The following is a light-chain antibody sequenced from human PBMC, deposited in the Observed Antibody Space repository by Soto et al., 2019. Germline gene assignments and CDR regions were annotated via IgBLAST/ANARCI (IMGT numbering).Light chain of an antibody. V-gene: IGKV1-5*01. J-gene: IGKJ1*01. Sequence: DIQMTQSPSTLSASVGDTVTITRRASESISSWLAWYKETPGKAPKLLIYDASSLESGVPSRFSGSGSGTEFTLTITSLEPEDFAVYYCQQRSNWPPTFGQGTKVDIK. CDR2: DAS. CDR1: ESISSW. CDR3: QQRSNWPPT.